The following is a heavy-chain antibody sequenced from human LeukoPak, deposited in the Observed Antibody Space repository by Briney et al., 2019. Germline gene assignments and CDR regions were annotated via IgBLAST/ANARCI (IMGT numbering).Heavy chain of an antibody. CDR3: AREDGHPDYDSSGYYWGY. CDR1: GYTFTIYG. D-gene: IGHD3-22*01. CDR2: ISAYNGNT. J-gene: IGHJ4*02. V-gene: IGHV1-18*01. Sequence: ASVKVSFTASGYTFTIYGISWVRQAPGQGLEWMGWISAYNGNTNYAQKLQGRVTMTTDTSTSTAYMELRSLRSDDTAVYYCAREDGHPDYDSSGYYWGYWGQGTLVTVSS.